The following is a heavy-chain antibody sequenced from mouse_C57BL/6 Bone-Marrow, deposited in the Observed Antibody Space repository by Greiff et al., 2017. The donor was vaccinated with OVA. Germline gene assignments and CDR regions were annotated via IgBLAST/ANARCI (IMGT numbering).Heavy chain of an antibody. J-gene: IGHJ4*01. D-gene: IGHD1-1*01. V-gene: IGHV1-55*01. CDR2: IYPGSGST. Sequence: VKLQQPGAELVKPGASVKMSCKASGYTFTSYWITWVKQRPGQGLEWIGDIYPGSGSTNYNEKFKSKATLTVDTSSSTAYMQLSSLTSEDSAVYYCARPPYGSSSSYAMDYWGQGTSVTVSS. CDR1: GYTFTSYW. CDR3: ARPPYGSSSSYAMDY.